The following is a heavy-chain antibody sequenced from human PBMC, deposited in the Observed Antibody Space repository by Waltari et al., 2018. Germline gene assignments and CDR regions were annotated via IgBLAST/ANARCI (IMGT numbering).Heavy chain of an antibody. V-gene: IGHV4-38-2*01. CDR3: ARPGLYGAFDI. J-gene: IGHJ3*02. Sequence: QVQLQESGPGLVKPSETLSLTCAVSGYSISSGYYWGWIRQPPGKGLEWIGSIYHSGSTYYNPSLKSRVTISVDTSKNQFSLKLSSVTAADTAVYYGARPGLYGAFDIWGQGTMVTVSS. D-gene: IGHD3-16*01. CDR1: GYSISSGYY. CDR2: IYHSGST.